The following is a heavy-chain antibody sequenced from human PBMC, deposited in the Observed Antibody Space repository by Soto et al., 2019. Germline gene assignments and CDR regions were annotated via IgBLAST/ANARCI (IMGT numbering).Heavy chain of an antibody. CDR2: ISAYNGNT. CDR3: ARGFRGRGSLWEPSGYYYGMDV. V-gene: IGHV1-18*01. D-gene: IGHD1-26*01. Sequence: ASVKVSCKASGSTFTSYGISWVRQAPGQGLEWMGWISAYNGNTNYAQKLQGRVTMTTDTSTSTAYMERRSLRSDDTAVYYCARGFRGRGSLWEPSGYYYGMDVWGQGTTVTVSS. J-gene: IGHJ6*02. CDR1: GSTFTSYG.